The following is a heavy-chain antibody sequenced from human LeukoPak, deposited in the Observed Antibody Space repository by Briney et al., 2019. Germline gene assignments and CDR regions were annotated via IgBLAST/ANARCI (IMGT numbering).Heavy chain of an antibody. CDR1: GGSISSYY. CDR2: IYYSGST. V-gene: IGHV4-59*01. CDR3: ARERSSGREFDY. Sequence: SETLSLTCTVSGGSISSYYWSWIRQTPGKGLEGIGYIYYSGSTNYNPSLKSRVTISVDTSKNQFSLKLSFVTATDTAVYYCARERSSGREFDYWGQGTLVTVSS. D-gene: IGHD6-19*01. J-gene: IGHJ4*02.